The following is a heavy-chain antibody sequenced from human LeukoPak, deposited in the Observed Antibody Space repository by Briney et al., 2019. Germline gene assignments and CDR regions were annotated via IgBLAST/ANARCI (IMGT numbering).Heavy chain of an antibody. CDR3: ARVEMATKPTYYFDY. CDR1: GYSFTSYW. J-gene: IGHJ4*02. V-gene: IGHV5-51*01. CDR2: IYPGDSYT. D-gene: IGHD5-24*01. Sequence: GESLKISCKGSGYSFTSYWIGWVRQMPGKGLEWMGIIYPGDSYTIYNPSFQVKVTISADKSISTAYLQWSSLKASDTAIYYCARVEMATKPTYYFDYWGQGTLVTVSS.